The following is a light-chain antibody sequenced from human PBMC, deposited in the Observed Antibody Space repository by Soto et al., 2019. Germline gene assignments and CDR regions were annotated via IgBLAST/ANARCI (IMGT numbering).Light chain of an antibody. CDR3: RQYGSSPSYT. V-gene: IGKV3-20*01. CDR1: QSVSSSSY. CDR2: GAS. J-gene: IGKJ2*01. Sequence: EIVLTQSPGTLSLSPGERATLSCRASQSVSSSSYLAWYQQKPGQAPRLLIYGASSRATGIPDRFSGSGSAKSLTFTISRLEAEDFAVYYCRQYGSSPSYTFGQGTKLEIK.